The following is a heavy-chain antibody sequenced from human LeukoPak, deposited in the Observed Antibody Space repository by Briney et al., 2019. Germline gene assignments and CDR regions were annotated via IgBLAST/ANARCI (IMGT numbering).Heavy chain of an antibody. V-gene: IGHV4-61*02. J-gene: IGHJ4*02. Sequence: PSETLSLTCTVSGGSISSGSYYWSWIRQPAGKGLEWIGRIYTSGSTNYNPSLKSRVTISVDTSKNQFSLKLSSVTAADTAVYYCAREPTSYDSSGARYWGQGTLVTVSS. D-gene: IGHD3-22*01. CDR3: AREPTSYDSSGARY. CDR1: GGSISSGSYY. CDR2: IYTSGST.